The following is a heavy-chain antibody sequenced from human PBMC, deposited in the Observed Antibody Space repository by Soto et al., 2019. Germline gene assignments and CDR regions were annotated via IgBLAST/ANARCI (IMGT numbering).Heavy chain of an antibody. V-gene: IGHV3-30*14. CDR2: ISYDGSNK. J-gene: IGHJ4*02. CDR3: ARDLQGVRCSGGTCYSFYFDC. Sequence: QVELVESGGGMVQPGRSLRLSCAASGFTFSSYTMHWVRQAPGKGLEWVAVISYDGSNKDYADSVKGRFTISRDNSKNTLYLQINSLRAEDTAVYYCARDLQGVRCSGGTCYSFYFDCWGQGTLVTVSS. D-gene: IGHD2-15*01. CDR1: GFTFSSYT.